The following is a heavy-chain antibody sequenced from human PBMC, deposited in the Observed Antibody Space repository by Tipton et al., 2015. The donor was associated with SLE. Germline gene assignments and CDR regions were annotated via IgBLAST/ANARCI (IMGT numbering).Heavy chain of an antibody. CDR2: ISSSSSYI. CDR3: ARAAVATWYYYYYGMDV. V-gene: IGHV3-21*01. Sequence: SLRLSCAASGFTFSSYSMNWVRQAPGKGLEWVSSISSSSSYIYYADSVKGRFTISRDNAKNSLYLQMNSLRAEDTAVYYCARAAVATWYYYYYGMDVWGQGTTVTVSS. D-gene: IGHD5-12*01. CDR1: GFTFSSYS. J-gene: IGHJ6*02.